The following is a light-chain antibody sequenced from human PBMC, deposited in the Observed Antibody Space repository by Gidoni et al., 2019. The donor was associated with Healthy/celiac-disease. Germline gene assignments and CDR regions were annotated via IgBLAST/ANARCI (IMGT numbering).Light chain of an antibody. CDR1: IRDVGSDNL. CDR3: CPYAGSSTWV. J-gene: IGLJ3*02. V-gene: IGLV2-23*01. CDR2: AGS. Sequence: QSALTQPASVSGSPGPPLTISCTGTIRDVGSDNLVTWSQQPPGKPPNLMSYAGSKRPSVVSTRFPGSKAGNTAALTISGPQAEDEAEYYCCPYAGSSTWVVGGGTTLPVL.